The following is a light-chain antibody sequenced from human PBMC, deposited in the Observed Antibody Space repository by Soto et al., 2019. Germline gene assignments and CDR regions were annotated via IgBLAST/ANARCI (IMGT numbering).Light chain of an antibody. CDR2: SAS. J-gene: IGKJ4*01. CDR3: QPLSRYALA. V-gene: IGKV1-9*01. CDR1: QALSNY. Sequence: DIQLTQSPSVLSASVGDTVTITCRTSQALSNYLAWYQQKPGKAPDLLIYSASTLPSGVPSRFSGSGSATECSRKIRDLHPEDFARYYWQPLSRYALAFIGGTKVDIK.